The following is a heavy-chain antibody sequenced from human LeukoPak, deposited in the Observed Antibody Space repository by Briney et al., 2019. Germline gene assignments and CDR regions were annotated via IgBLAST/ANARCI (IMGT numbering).Heavy chain of an antibody. Sequence: ASVKVSCKASGYPFTSYNVNWVLQATGQGLEWMGWMNTNSGNTGYSQNFQGRVTMTRDTSISTAYMELSSLMSEDTAVYYCARGLPKAVFGMVIEDWGQGTLVTVSS. V-gene: IGHV1-8*01. CDR3: ARGLPKAVFGMVIED. D-gene: IGHD3-3*01. CDR2: MNTNSGNT. J-gene: IGHJ1*01. CDR1: GYPFTSYN.